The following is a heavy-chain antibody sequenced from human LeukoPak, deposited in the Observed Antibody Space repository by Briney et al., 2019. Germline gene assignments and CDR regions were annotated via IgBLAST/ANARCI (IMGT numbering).Heavy chain of an antibody. J-gene: IGHJ4*02. CDR2: IYHSGST. V-gene: IGHV4-38-2*02. Sequence: SETLSLTCNVSGYSISSGYFWVWIRQPPGKGLEWIGGIYHSGSTYYNPSLKSRVTVSVDTSKNQFSLKLSSLTAADTAVYYCARDPWNYGYWGQGTLVTVSS. CDR1: GYSISSGYF. D-gene: IGHD1-7*01. CDR3: ARDPWNYGY.